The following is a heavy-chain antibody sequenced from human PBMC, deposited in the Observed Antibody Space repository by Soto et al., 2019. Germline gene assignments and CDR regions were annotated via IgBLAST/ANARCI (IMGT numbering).Heavy chain of an antibody. V-gene: IGHV4-59*01. Sequence: PSETLSLTCTVSGDSIRSYYWTWIRQPPGRGLEWIGHVYYGGSTNYNPSLQSRVTISLDTSKNQFSLRLTSMTAADAAVYYCAGEGALATFGVVWGQGTLVTVS. CDR1: GDSIRSYY. J-gene: IGHJ4*02. D-gene: IGHD3-3*01. CDR3: AGEGALATFGVV. CDR2: VYYGGST.